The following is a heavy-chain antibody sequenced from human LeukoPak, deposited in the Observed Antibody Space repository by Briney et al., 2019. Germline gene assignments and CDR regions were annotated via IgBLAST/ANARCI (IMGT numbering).Heavy chain of an antibody. V-gene: IGHV3-48*02. D-gene: IGHD3-10*01. J-gene: IGHJ4*02. CDR2: ITSGSTTI. CDR3: ATWFGELSWGLFDY. CDR1: GFTFSSYS. Sequence: GGSLRLSCAASGFTFSSYSLNWVRQAPGKGLEWISYITSGSTTIYYVDSVKGRFTISRDNAKKSLYLQMNSLRDEDTAVFFCATWFGELSWGLFDYWGQGTLVTVSS.